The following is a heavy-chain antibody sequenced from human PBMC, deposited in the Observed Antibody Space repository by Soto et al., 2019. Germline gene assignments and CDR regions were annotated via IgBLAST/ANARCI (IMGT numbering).Heavy chain of an antibody. Sequence: SETLSLTCAVYGGSFSGHFRSWIRQPPGKGLEWIGEINHSGSTNFNPSLKSRVTISVDTSKNQFSLKVNSLTAADTAVYYCARGISMIVEAQRDAPDKYYFDSWGQGTVVTVSS. CDR1: GGSFSGHF. V-gene: IGHV4-34*01. J-gene: IGHJ4*02. D-gene: IGHD3-22*01. CDR2: INHSGST. CDR3: ARGISMIVEAQRDAPDKYYFDS.